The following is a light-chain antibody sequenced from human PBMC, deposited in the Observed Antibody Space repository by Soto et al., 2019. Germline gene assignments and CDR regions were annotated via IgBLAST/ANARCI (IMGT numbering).Light chain of an antibody. V-gene: IGKV3-15*01. CDR3: QQYNNWPPWT. CDR1: QSVGSD. J-gene: IGKJ1*01. Sequence: EIVMTQSPATLSVSPGERATLSCRASQSVGSDLAWYQQKPGQAPRLLIYGASIRATCIPARFSGSGSGTEFTLTISSLESEDFAVYYCQQYNNWPPWTFGPGNKVEIK. CDR2: GAS.